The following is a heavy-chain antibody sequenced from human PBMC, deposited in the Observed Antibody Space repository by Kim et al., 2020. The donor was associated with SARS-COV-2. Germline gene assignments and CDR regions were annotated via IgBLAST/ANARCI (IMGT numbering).Heavy chain of an antibody. J-gene: IGHJ6*02. CDR3: ARNRVAAAILYYYYYGMDV. Sequence: SVKVSCKASGGTFSSYAISWVRQAPGQGLEWMGGIIPIFGTANYAQKFQGRVTITADESTSTAYMELSSLRSEDTAVYYCARNRVAAAILYYYYYGMDVWGQGTTVTVSS. V-gene: IGHV1-69*13. CDR1: GGTFSSYA. CDR2: IIPIFGTA. D-gene: IGHD2-2*02.